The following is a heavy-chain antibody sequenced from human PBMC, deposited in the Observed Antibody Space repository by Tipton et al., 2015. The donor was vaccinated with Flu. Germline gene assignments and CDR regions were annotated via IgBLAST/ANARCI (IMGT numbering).Heavy chain of an antibody. Sequence: LSLTCSVSGDSIGSDYYWGWIRQPPGKGLEWLSYISSSGSTISYADSVRGRFTISRDNAKNSLYLQLNSLRVEDTAVYYCATLTGDDYWGQGDLVTVSS. CDR2: ISSSGSTI. V-gene: IGHV3-11*04. CDR1: GDSIGSDYY. J-gene: IGHJ4*02. CDR3: ATLTGDDY. D-gene: IGHD7-27*01.